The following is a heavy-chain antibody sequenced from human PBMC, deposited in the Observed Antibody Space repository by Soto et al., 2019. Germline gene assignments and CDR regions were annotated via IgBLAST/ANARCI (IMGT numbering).Heavy chain of an antibody. CDR1: GYSISSGCY. CDR2: IYHSGST. J-gene: IGHJ3*02. D-gene: IGHD3-22*01. Sequence: SETLSLTCAVSGYSISSGCYWGWIRQPPGKGLEWIGSIYHSGSTYYNPSLKSRVTISVDTSKNQFSLKLSSVTAADTAVYYCARETIVEGLGDAFDIWGQGTMVTVSS. V-gene: IGHV4-38-2*02. CDR3: ARETIVEGLGDAFDI.